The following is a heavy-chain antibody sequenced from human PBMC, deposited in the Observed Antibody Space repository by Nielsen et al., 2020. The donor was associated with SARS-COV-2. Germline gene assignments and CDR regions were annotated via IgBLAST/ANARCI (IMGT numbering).Heavy chain of an antibody. V-gene: IGHV4-39*01. J-gene: IGHJ6*02. D-gene: IGHD6-13*01. CDR2: IYYSGST. Sequence: WIRQPPGKGLEWIGYIYYSGSTYYNPSLKSRVTISVDTSKNQFSLKLSSVTAADTAVYYCARRHSSSWYGVATDYGMDVWGQGTTVTVSS. CDR3: ARRHSSSWYGVATDYGMDV.